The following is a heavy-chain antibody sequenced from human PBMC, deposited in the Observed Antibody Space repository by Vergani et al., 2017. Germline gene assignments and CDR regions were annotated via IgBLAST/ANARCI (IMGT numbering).Heavy chain of an antibody. CDR2: IYYSGST. D-gene: IGHD3-16*01. CDR1: GGSFSGYY. J-gene: IGHJ5*02. V-gene: IGHV4-34*01. CDR3: ARGWDYDYVWGSSNWFDP. Sequence: QVQLQQWGAGLLKPSETLSLTCAVYGGSFSGYYWSWIRQPPGKGLEWIGYIYYSGSTYYNPSLKSRVTISVDTCKNQFSLKLSSVTAADTAVYYCARGWDYDYVWGSSNWFDPWGQGTLVTVSS.